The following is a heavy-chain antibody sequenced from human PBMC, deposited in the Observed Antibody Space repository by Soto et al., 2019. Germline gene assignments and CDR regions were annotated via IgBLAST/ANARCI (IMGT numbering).Heavy chain of an antibody. CDR3: ARADTLFGVVMAAMDV. V-gene: IGHV4-4*02. J-gene: IGHJ6*02. CDR1: GGSISNSYW. Sequence: SETLSLTCAVSGGSISNSYWWSWVRQPPGKGLEWIGEIFHSGGTNYNPSLKSRVTISLDESKNQFSLRVSSVTAADTAVYYCARADTLFGVVMAAMDVWGQGTTVTVSS. CDR2: IFHSGGT. D-gene: IGHD3-3*01.